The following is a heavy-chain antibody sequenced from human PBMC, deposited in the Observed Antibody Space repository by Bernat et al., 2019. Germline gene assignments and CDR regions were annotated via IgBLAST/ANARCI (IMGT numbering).Heavy chain of an antibody. D-gene: IGHD3-3*01. CDR1: GFTFSSYW. V-gene: IGHV3-74*02. CDR3: ARRSYYDFWSGYYEPGTLDY. CDR2: INSDGSST. Sequence: VQLVESGGGLVQPGGSLRLSCAASGFTFSSYWMHWVRQAPGKGLVWVSRINSDGSSTSYADSVKGRFTISRDNAKNTLYLQMNSLRAEDTAVYYCARRSYYDFWSGYYEPGTLDYWGQGTLVTVSS. J-gene: IGHJ4*02.